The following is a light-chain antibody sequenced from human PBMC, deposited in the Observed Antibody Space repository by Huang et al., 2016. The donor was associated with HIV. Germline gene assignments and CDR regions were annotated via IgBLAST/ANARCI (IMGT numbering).Light chain of an antibody. J-gene: IGKJ1*01. V-gene: IGKV4-1*01. CDR3: QQYYSIPG. CDR1: QSVLSPTNNRNH. CDR2: WAS. Sequence: DIVVTQSPDSLAVSLGERATVSCKSSQSVLSPTNNRNHLAGYQQKPRQPPKLLVYWASTRESGVPDRFRGSCSATDFTLTIDNLQAEDVAVYFCQQYYSIPGFGQGTYVEV.